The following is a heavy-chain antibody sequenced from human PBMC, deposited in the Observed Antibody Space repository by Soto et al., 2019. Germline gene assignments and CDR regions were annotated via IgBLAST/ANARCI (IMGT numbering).Heavy chain of an antibody. CDR3: AKDTYYYDRSGYYTYDY. J-gene: IGHJ4*02. D-gene: IGHD3-22*01. CDR1: GFTFSSYG. Sequence: GSLRLSCAASGFTFSSYGVHWVRQAPGKGLEWVAVISYDGSNKHYADSVKGRFTISRDNSKNTLDLQMNSLRVEDTAVYYCAKDTYYYDRSGYYTYDYWGQGTLVTVSS. V-gene: IGHV3-30*18. CDR2: ISYDGSNK.